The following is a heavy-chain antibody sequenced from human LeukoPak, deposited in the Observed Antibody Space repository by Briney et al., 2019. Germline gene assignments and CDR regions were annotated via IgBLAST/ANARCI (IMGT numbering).Heavy chain of an antibody. V-gene: IGHV1-46*01. J-gene: IGHJ5*02. CDR3: ARDIFFPYRPGMAKIENWFEP. Sequence: ASVKVSCKASGYTFTSYYMHWLRQAPGQGLGWMGIINPSGGSTSYAQKFQGRVTMTMDTSTSAVDIELSGLRSEDTAVYYCARDIFFPYRPGMAKIENWFEPWGQGTLVTVSS. D-gene: IGHD5-24*01. CDR2: INPSGGST. CDR1: GYTFTSYY.